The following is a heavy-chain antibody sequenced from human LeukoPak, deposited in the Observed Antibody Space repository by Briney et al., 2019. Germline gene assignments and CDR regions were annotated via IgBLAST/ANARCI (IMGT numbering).Heavy chain of an antibody. Sequence: PSETLSLTCTVSGGSISSSSYYWGWIRQPPGKGLEWLGSIYYSGSTYYNPSLKSRVTIPVDTSKNQFSLKLSSVTAADTAVYYCARDPGIVGATGFDYWGQGTLVTVSS. V-gene: IGHV4-39*02. CDR3: ARDPGIVGATGFDY. CDR2: IYYSGST. J-gene: IGHJ4*02. CDR1: GGSISSSSYY. D-gene: IGHD1-26*01.